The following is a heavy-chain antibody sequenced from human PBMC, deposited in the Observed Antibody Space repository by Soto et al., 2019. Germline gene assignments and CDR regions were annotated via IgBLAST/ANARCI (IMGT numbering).Heavy chain of an antibody. J-gene: IGHJ4*02. Sequence: TSETLSLTCTVSGGSISSGGYYWSWIRQHPGKGLEWIGYIYYSGSTYYNPSLKSRVTISVDTSKNQFSLKLSSVTAADTAVYYCAREGYGGNSGRFDYWGQGTLVTVSS. CDR1: GGSISSGGYY. CDR3: AREGYGGNSGRFDY. CDR2: IYYSGST. V-gene: IGHV4-31*03. D-gene: IGHD4-17*01.